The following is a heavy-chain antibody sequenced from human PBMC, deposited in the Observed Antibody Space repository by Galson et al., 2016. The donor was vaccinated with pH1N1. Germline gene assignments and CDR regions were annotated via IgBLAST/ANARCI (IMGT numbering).Heavy chain of an antibody. Sequence: SLRLSCAAFEFTLHTYPMSWVRRVPGQGLEWVAFIRYDGGSKYYADSVKGRFTITRDNARDTVFLQMTSLRPDDRAVYYCAKGLGTNIYYYFDFMDVWGKGTTVTVSS. D-gene: IGHD1-7*01. J-gene: IGHJ6*03. CDR2: IRYDGGSK. CDR3: AKGLGTNIYYYFDFMDV. V-gene: IGHV3-30*02. CDR1: EFTLHTYP.